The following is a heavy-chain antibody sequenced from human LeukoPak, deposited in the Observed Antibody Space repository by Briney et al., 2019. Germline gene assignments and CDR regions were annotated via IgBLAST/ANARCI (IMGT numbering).Heavy chain of an antibody. D-gene: IGHD6-13*01. CDR3: ARDWSGGSWYFWDY. Sequence: GGSLRLSCAASGFTFSSYSMNWVRQAPGKGLEWVSSISSSSSYIYYADSLKGRFTISKDNAKNSLYLQMNSLRAEETAVYYCARDWSGGSWYFWDYWGQGTLVSVSS. CDR2: ISSSSSYI. J-gene: IGHJ4*02. CDR1: GFTFSSYS. V-gene: IGHV3-21*01.